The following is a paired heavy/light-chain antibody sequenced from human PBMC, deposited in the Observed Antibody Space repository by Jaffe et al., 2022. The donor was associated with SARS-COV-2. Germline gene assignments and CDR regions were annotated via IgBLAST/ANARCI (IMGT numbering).Light chain of an antibody. CDR1: QSILYSSTNRNY. Sequence: VMTQSPDSLAVSLGERATINCKSSQSILYSSTNRNYLAWYQQKPGQPPKLLIYWASTRESGVPDRFSGSGSGTDYTLTISRQQAADVAVYYCQQYYSTPTFGQGTKVEIK. CDR3: QQYYSTPT. CDR2: WAS. V-gene: IGKV4-1*01. J-gene: IGKJ1*01.
Heavy chain of an antibody. D-gene: IGHD6-13*01. CDR1: GGSISSGDYY. Sequence: QVQLQESGPGLMKPSQTLSLTCTVSGGSISSGDYYWSWIRQPAGKGLEWIGRIHTSGTTTYNSSLKSRVTISTDTSKNQFSLRLSSVIAADTAVYYCARRAAGGSGDYFDYWGQGTLVTVSS. CDR2: IHTSGTT. V-gene: IGHV4-61*02. J-gene: IGHJ4*02. CDR3: ARRAAGGSGDYFDY.